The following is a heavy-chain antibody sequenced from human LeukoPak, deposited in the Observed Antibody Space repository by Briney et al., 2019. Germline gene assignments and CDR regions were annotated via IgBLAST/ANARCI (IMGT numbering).Heavy chain of an antibody. CDR2: INHSGST. J-gene: IGHJ6*03. CDR3: ARGGRYCSGGSCPKYYYYYMDV. CDR1: GGSFSGYY. V-gene: IGHV4-34*01. Sequence: SETLSLTCAVYGGSFSGYYWSWIRQPPGKGLEWSGEINHSGSTNYNPSLKSRVTISVDTSKNQFSLKLSSVTAADTAVYYCARGGRYCSGGSCPKYYYYYMDVWGKGTTVTVSS. D-gene: IGHD2-15*01.